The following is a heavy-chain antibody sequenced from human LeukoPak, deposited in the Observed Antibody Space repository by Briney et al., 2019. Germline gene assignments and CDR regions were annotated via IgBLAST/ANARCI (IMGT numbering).Heavy chain of an antibody. J-gene: IGHJ5*02. CDR1: GDSISSYY. D-gene: IGHD6-13*01. CDR2: IYTSGST. Sequence: PSETLSLTCTVSGDSISSYYWSWIRQPAGKGLEWIGRIYTSGSTNYNPSLKSRVTMSVDTSKNQFSQKLSSVTAADTAVYYCARDRAAAGTGNNWFDPWGQGTLVTVSS. V-gene: IGHV4-4*07. CDR3: ARDRAAAGTGNNWFDP.